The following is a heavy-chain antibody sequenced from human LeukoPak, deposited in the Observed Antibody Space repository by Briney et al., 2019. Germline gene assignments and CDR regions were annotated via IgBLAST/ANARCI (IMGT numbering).Heavy chain of an antibody. V-gene: IGHV4-38-2*02. D-gene: IGHD1-26*01. CDR2: IYHSGST. Sequence: PSETLSLTCTVSGYSISSGYYWGWIRQPPGKGLEWIGSIYHSGSTYYNPSLKSRVTISVDTSKNQFSLKLSSVTAADTAVYYCARVRGSYPIIDYWGQGTLVTVSS. J-gene: IGHJ4*02. CDR1: GYSISSGYY. CDR3: ARVRGSYPIIDY.